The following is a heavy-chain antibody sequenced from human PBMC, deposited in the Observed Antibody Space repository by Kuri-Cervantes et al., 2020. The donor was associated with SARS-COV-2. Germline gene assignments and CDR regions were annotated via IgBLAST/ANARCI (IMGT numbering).Heavy chain of an antibody. Sequence: SETLSLTCTVSGGSISSGDYYWSWIRQPPGKGLEWIGYIYYSGSTYYNPSLKSRVTISVDTSKNQFSLKLSSVTAADTAVYYCARGVKPHSSWYLVDYWGQGTLVTSPQ. CDR1: GGSISSGDYY. CDR3: ARGVKPHSSWYLVDY. V-gene: IGHV4-30-4*08. CDR2: IYYSGST. D-gene: IGHD6-13*01. J-gene: IGHJ4*02.